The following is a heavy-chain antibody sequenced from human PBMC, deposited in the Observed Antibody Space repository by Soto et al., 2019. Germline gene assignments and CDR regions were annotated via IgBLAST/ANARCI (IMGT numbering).Heavy chain of an antibody. CDR2: ISAYNGNT. J-gene: IGHJ5*02. V-gene: IGHV1-18*01. Sequence: QVQLVQSGSEVKKPGASVKVSCEASGYNFNEYVISWVRQAPGHGLEWMGWISAYNGNTNYAPKFQGRITLTTDTSTSTAYMELRNLRVDDSAVYFCARDHRSPITILGVPTPSGGWFDPWGQGTPVTVSS. D-gene: IGHD3-3*01. CDR1: GYNFNEYV. CDR3: ARDHRSPITILGVPTPSGGWFDP.